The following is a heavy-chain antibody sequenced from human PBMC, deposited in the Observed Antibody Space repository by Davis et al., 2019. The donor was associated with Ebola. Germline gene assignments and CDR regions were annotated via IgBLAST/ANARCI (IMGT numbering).Heavy chain of an antibody. V-gene: IGHV4-59*01. J-gene: IGHJ4*02. Sequence: PSETLSLTCTVSGGPITNFYCNWIRQFPGKGLEWIGNTFYSGSANYNPSLERRLTLSVDTSKNQFSLKLSSVTAADTAIYYCASRRDNHWLEFWGQGTPVTISS. CDR3: ASRRDNHWLEF. D-gene: IGHD1-14*01. CDR2: TFYSGSA. CDR1: GGPITNFY.